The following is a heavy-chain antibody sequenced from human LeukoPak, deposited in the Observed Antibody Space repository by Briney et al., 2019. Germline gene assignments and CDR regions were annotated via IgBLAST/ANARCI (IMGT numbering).Heavy chain of an antibody. CDR1: GFTFSSYA. CDR2: ISGSGGST. D-gene: IGHD5-18*01. V-gene: IGHV3-23*01. CDR3: ARTRGYSYGFNG. Sequence: GGSLRLSCAASGFTFSSYAMSWVRQAPGKGLEWVSAISGSGGSTYYADSVKGRFTISRDNAKNTLYLQMNSLRAEDTAVYYCARTRGYSYGFNGWGQGTLVTVSS. J-gene: IGHJ4*02.